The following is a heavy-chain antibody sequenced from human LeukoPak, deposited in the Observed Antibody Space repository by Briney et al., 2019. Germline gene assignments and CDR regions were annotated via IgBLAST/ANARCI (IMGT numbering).Heavy chain of an antibody. CDR2: ISGSGGST. V-gene: IGHV3-23*01. CDR1: GFTVSSNY. D-gene: IGHD4-17*01. J-gene: IGHJ4*02. Sequence: PGGSLRLSCAASGFTVSSNYMSWVRQAPGKGLEWVSAISGSGGSTYYADSVKGRFTISRDNSKNTLYLQMNSLRAEDTAVYYCAKDIYGDYVRDYWGQGTLVTVSS. CDR3: AKDIYGDYVRDY.